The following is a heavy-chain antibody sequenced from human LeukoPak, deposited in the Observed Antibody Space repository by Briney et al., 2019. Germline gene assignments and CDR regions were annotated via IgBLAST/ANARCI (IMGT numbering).Heavy chain of an antibody. CDR3: ANAVSRVGDY. V-gene: IGHV4-34*01. J-gene: IGHJ4*02. Sequence: PSETLSLTCAVYGGSFSGYYWSWIRQPPGKGLEWIGEINHSGSTNYNPSLKSRVTISVDTSKNQFSLKLSSVTAADTAVYYCANAVSRVGDYWGQGNLVTVSS. CDR2: INHSGST. CDR1: GGSFSGYY. D-gene: IGHD3-3*01.